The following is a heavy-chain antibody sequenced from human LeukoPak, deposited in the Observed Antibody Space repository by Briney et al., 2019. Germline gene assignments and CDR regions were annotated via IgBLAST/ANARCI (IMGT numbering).Heavy chain of an antibody. CDR3: ARDSIAVAGFDY. J-gene: IGHJ4*02. CDR2: INPNSGGT. D-gene: IGHD6-19*01. CDR1: GYTFTGYY. Sequence: ASVKVSCKASGYTFTGYYMHWVRQAPGQGLEWMGWINPNSGGTDYAQKFQGRVTMTRDTSISTAYMELSRLRSDDTAVYYCARDSIAVAGFDYWGQGTLVTVSS. V-gene: IGHV1-2*02.